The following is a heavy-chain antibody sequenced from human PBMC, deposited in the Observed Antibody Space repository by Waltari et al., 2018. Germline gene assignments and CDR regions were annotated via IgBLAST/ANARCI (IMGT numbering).Heavy chain of an antibody. D-gene: IGHD2-21*01. CDR2: IRHVGSRK. CDR3: AXAVVKASXXXTYYFXX. J-gene: IGHJ4*01. V-gene: IGHV3-30*02. Sequence: QVXXVESXGGVXXPGGSLRLSCAASGXTFSDYGIXWVRQAPGKXLEWVAFIRHVGSRKVXAXXXXXRFTXXXDTSDNXXSXQLNSLXXXXTAVFHCAXAVVKASXXXTYYFXXXXXXTLVXVSS. CDR1: GXTFSDYG.